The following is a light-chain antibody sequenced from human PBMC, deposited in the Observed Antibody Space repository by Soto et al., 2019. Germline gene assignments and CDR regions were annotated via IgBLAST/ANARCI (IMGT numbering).Light chain of an antibody. CDR3: RSYTSSSILNV. CDR1: SSDVGAYNY. Sequence: QSALTQPASVSGSPGQSITISCTGTSSDVGAYNYVSWYQQHPGQAPKLMIYDVSNRPSGVSNRFSGSKSGNTASLTISGLQAEDEADYYCRSYTSSSILNVFGTGTQLTVL. CDR2: DVS. V-gene: IGLV2-14*01. J-gene: IGLJ1*01.